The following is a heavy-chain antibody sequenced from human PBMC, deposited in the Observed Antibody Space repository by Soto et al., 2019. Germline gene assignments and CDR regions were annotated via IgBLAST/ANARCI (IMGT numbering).Heavy chain of an antibody. D-gene: IGHD5-12*01. CDR1: GGSVSSGSYY. CDR3: ASERRDGYNLGY. V-gene: IGHV4-61*01. CDR2: IYYSGST. Sequence: QVQLQESGPGLVKPSETLSLTCTVSGGSVSSGSYYWSWIRQPPGKGLEWIGYIYYSGSTNYNPSLKSRVTISVDTSKNQFSRKLSSVTAADTAVYYCASERRDGYNLGYCGQGTLVTVSS. J-gene: IGHJ4*02.